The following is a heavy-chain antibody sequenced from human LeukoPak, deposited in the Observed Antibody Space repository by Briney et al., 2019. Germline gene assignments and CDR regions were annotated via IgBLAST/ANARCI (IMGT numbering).Heavy chain of an antibody. V-gene: IGHV4-59*08. CDR2: IYYSGST. Sequence: SETLSLTCTVSGGSISSYYWSWIRQPPGKGLEWIGYIYYSGSTNHNPSLKSRVTISVDTSKNQFSLKLSSVTAADTAVYYCARTRHDFWSGSWFDPWGQGTLVTVSS. CDR3: ARTRHDFWSGSWFDP. CDR1: GGSISSYY. J-gene: IGHJ5*02. D-gene: IGHD3-3*01.